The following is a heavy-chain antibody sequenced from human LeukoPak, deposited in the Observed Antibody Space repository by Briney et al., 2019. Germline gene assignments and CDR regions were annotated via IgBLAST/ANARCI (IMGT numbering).Heavy chain of an antibody. CDR1: GFTFSSYA. CDR2: ISYDGSNK. V-gene: IGHV3-30*04. J-gene: IGHJ4*02. Sequence: PGRSLRLSCAASGFTFSSYAMHWVRQAPGKGLEWVAVISYDGSNKYYADSVKGRFTISRDNSKNTLYLQMNSLRAEDTAIYYCAKVTYGSGTYGAFDLWGQGTLVTVSS. CDR3: AKVTYGSGTYGAFDL. D-gene: IGHD3-10*01.